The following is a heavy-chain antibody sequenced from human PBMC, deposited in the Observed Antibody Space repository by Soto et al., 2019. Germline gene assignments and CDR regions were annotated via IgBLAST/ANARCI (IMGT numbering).Heavy chain of an antibody. V-gene: IGHV4-4*07. CDR1: GASISGFY. Sequence: SETLSLTCTVSGASISGFYWSWIRKSAGKGLEWIGHIYATGTTDYNPSLKSRVMMSVDTSKKQFSLKSRSVTAADTAVYYCVRDGTKALRDWFDPWGQGISVTVSS. J-gene: IGHJ5*02. CDR2: IYATGTT. CDR3: VRDGTKALRDWFDP. D-gene: IGHD1-1*01.